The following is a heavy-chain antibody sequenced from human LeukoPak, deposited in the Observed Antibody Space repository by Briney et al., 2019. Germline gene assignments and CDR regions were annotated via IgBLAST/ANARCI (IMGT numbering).Heavy chain of an antibody. CDR2: INHSGST. CDR1: GGSFSGYY. J-gene: IGHJ6*02. CDR3: ARGRVVPAAVYYYYYYGMDV. V-gene: IGHV4-34*01. Sequence: SATLSLTCAVYGGSFSGYYWSWIRQPPGKGLEWIGEINHSGSTNYNPSLKSRVTISVDTSKNQFSLKLSSVTAADTAVYYCARGRVVPAAVYYYYYYGMDVWGQGTTVTVSS. D-gene: IGHD2-2*01.